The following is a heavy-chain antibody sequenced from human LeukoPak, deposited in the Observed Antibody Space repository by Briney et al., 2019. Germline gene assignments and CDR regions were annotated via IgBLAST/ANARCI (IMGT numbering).Heavy chain of an antibody. CDR3: ARNGGSWSFDY. J-gene: IGHJ4*02. Sequence: SETLSLTCTVSGGSISTYYWSWLRHPPGKGPEWIVYIYNNGSPNYDPSLKSRVSMSIDTSKNQFSLRLNSVTAADTAVYYCARNGGSWSFDYWGRGTLVTASS. V-gene: IGHV4-59*08. CDR1: GGSISTYY. D-gene: IGHD6-13*01. CDR2: IYNNGSP.